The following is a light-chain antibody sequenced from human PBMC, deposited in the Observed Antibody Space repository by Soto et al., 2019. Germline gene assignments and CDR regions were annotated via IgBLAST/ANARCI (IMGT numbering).Light chain of an antibody. CDR2: GAS. Sequence: EIVLTQSPGTLSFSPGERATLSCRASQSVSSSYLAWYQQKPGQGPTLLIYGASSRATGIPDRFSGSGSGKDFTLTISRLEPEDFAVYYCQQYGSSPWTFGQGTKVEIK. V-gene: IGKV3-20*01. CDR1: QSVSSSY. CDR3: QQYGSSPWT. J-gene: IGKJ1*01.